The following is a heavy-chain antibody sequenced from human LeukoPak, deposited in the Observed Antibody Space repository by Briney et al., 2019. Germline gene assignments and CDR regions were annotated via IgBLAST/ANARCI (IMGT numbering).Heavy chain of an antibody. CDR1: GFTFSSYA. CDR2: ISSSSSYI. CDR3: ARDYGSGSLNAFDI. J-gene: IGHJ3*02. V-gene: IGHV3-21*01. Sequence: GGSLRLSCAASGFTFSSYAMSWVRQAPGKGLEWVSSISSSSSYIYYADSVKGRFTTSRDNAKNSLYLQMNSLRAEDTAVYYCARDYGSGSLNAFDIWGQGTMVTVAS. D-gene: IGHD3-10*01.